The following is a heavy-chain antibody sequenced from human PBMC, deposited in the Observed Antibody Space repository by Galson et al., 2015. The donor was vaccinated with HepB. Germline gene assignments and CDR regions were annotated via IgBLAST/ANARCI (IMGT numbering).Heavy chain of an antibody. CDR3: ARDEYYYESSAYPY. Sequence: LSLTYTVSGGSISSSSYYWGWIRQPPGKGLEWIGSIYYSGSTYYNPSLKSRVTISVDTSKIHFSLRLSSVTAADTAVYYCARDEYYYESSAYPYWGQGTLVTVSS. CDR2: IYYSGST. D-gene: IGHD3-22*01. J-gene: IGHJ4*02. V-gene: IGHV4-39*02. CDR1: GGSISSSSYY.